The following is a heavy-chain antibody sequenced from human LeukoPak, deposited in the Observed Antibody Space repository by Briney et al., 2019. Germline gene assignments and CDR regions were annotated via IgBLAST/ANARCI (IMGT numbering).Heavy chain of an antibody. V-gene: IGHV4-59*08. D-gene: IGHD6-13*01. CDR1: GGSISSYY. J-gene: IGHJ5*02. Sequence: SETLSLTCTVSGGSISSYYWSWIRQPPGKGLEWIGYIYYSGSTNYNPSLKSRVTISVETSKNQFSLKLSSVTAADTAVYYCARMRGAGYSSSWYLLNWFDPWGQGTLVTVSS. CDR3: ARMRGAGYSSSWYLLNWFDP. CDR2: IYYSGST.